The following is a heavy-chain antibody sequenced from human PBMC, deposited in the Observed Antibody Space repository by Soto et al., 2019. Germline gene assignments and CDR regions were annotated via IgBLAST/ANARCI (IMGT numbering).Heavy chain of an antibody. D-gene: IGHD3-10*01. CDR2: INPFDGSR. J-gene: IGHJ4*02. V-gene: IGHV1-46*03. CDR1: GYIFTSYY. Sequence: QVQLVQSGAEVKKPGASVKVSCKASGYIFTSYYIHWVRQAPGQGLEWMGWINPFDGSRMFAQSFQGRVTLTRATSTITVYMEVSSLRSEDTAVYYCSRVDPGETSPFDHWGQGTLVTVSS. CDR3: SRVDPGETSPFDH.